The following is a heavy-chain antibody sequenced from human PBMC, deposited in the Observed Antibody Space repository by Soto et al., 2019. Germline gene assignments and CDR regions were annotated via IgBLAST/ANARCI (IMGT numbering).Heavy chain of an antibody. CDR3: TKEKAVIHSGYDAFDI. Sequence: QPGGSLRLSCAASGFTFSSYEMDWVRQAPGKGLEWVAHISSSSTITYYGDSVKGRFTISRDNADNSLYLQMNSLRAEDTAVYYCTKEKAVIHSGYDAFDIWGRGTMVTVSS. D-gene: IGHD5-12*01. CDR2: ISSSSTIT. CDR1: GFTFSSYE. V-gene: IGHV3-48*03. J-gene: IGHJ3*02.